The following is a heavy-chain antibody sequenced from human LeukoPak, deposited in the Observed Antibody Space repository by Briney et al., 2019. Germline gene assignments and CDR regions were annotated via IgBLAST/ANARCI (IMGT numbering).Heavy chain of an antibody. Sequence: PSETLSLTCAVYGGSFSGYYWSWIRQPPGKGLEWIGEINHSGSTNYNPSLKSRVTISVGTSKNQFSLKLSSVTAADTAVYYCARSQWIQGFDPWGQGTLVTVSS. J-gene: IGHJ5*02. CDR3: ARSQWIQGFDP. CDR2: INHSGST. D-gene: IGHD5-18*01. CDR1: GGSFSGYY. V-gene: IGHV4-34*01.